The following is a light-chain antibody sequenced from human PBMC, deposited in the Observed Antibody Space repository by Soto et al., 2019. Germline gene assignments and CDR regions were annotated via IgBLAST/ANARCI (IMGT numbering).Light chain of an antibody. CDR1: QSVSSSY. CDR2: GAS. CDR3: QQYGSSAWT. Sequence: EDVLTQSPGTLSLSPGERATLSCRASQSVSSSYLAWYQQKPGQAPRLLIYGASSRATGIPDRFSGSGSGTDFTLTISRLEPEDFAAYYCQQYGSSAWTFGQGTKVDI. J-gene: IGKJ1*01. V-gene: IGKV3-20*01.